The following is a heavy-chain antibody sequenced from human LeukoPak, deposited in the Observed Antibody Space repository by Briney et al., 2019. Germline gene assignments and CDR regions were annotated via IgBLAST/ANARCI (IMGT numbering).Heavy chain of an antibody. Sequence: GGSLRLSCAASGFSFRSYGMHWVRQAPGKGLEWVAVMSYDGSNKYYADSVKGRFTISRDNSKNTLYLQMNSLRPEDTAVYYCAREDSSGWYVFDYWGQGTLVTVSS. J-gene: IGHJ4*02. CDR3: AREDSSGWYVFDY. CDR1: GFSFRSYG. D-gene: IGHD6-19*01. CDR2: MSYDGSNK. V-gene: IGHV3-30*03.